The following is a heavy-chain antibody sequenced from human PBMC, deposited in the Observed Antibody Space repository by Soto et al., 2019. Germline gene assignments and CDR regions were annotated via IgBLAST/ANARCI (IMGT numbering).Heavy chain of an antibody. Sequence: QVQLVESGGGLVKPGGSLRLSCAASGFSFSDYYMNWIRQAPGKGLEWISYISSSGAYTNYADSVRGRFTMSRDSAKKSLLLQMDGLRAEDTAVYYCARAKLVVEGRFDYWGQGTLVTVSS. CDR2: ISSSGAYT. J-gene: IGHJ4*02. CDR1: GFSFSDYY. CDR3: ARAKLVVEGRFDY. V-gene: IGHV3-11*06. D-gene: IGHD3-22*01.